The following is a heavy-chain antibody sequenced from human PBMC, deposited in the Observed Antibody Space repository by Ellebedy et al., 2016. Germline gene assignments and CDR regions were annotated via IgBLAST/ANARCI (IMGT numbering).Heavy chain of an antibody. CDR3: AVRGGIAAPYYYYYMDV. V-gene: IGHV1-69*13. Sequence: SVKVSXXASGGTFSSYAISWVRQAPGQGLEWMGGIIPIFGTANYAQKFQGRVTITADESTSTAYMELSSLRSEDTAVYYCAVRGGIAAPYYYYYMDVWGKGTTVTVSS. CDR1: GGTFSSYA. J-gene: IGHJ6*03. CDR2: IIPIFGTA. D-gene: IGHD6-13*01.